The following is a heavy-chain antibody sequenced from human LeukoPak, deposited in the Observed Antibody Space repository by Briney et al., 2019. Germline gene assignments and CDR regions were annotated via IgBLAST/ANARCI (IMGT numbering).Heavy chain of an antibody. CDR3: ARGQYQLLYNWFDP. D-gene: IGHD2-2*01. Sequence: SVKVSCKASGGTFSSYAISWVRQAPGQGLEWMGGIIPIFGTANYAQKFQGRVTITTDESTSTAYMERSSLRSEDTAVYYCARGQYQLLYNWFDPWGQGTLVTVSS. CDR2: IIPIFGTA. J-gene: IGHJ5*02. CDR1: GGTFSSYA. V-gene: IGHV1-69*05.